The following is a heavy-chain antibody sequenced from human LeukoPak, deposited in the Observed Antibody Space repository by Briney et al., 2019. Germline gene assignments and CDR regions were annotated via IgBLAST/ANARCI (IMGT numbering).Heavy chain of an antibody. CDR2: INSDGSST. CDR3: AKGYQLVLDYYYGMDV. CDR1: GFTFSSYW. V-gene: IGHV3-74*01. Sequence: GGSLRLSCAASGFTFSSYWMHWVRQAPGKGLVWVSRINSDGSSTSYADSVKGRFTISRDNAKNTLYLQMNSLRAEDTAVYYCAKGYQLVLDYYYGMDVWGQGTTVTVSS. D-gene: IGHD6-13*01. J-gene: IGHJ6*02.